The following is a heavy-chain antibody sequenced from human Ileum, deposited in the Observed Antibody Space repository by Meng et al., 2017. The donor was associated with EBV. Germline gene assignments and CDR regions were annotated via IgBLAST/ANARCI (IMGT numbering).Heavy chain of an antibody. CDR1: RDSVAGNSAA. D-gene: IGHD3-22*01. CDR3: ARDSSSSAYSPFDY. CDR2: TYYRSKWYN. J-gene: IGHJ4*02. Sequence: LQESGPCLMQPSTTLSLTCAISRDSVAGNSAAWNWIRQSPSRCLEWLGRTYYRSKWYNDYAVSVKSRITINPDTSKNQFSLQLNSVTPEDTAVYYCARDSSSSAYSPFDYWGQGTLVTVSS. V-gene: IGHV6-1*01.